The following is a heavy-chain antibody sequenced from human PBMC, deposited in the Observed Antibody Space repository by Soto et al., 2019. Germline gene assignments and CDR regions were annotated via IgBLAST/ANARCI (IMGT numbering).Heavy chain of an antibody. CDR1: GYTFTGYY. CDR2: INANSGNT. Sequence: ASVKVSCKASGYTFTGYYMHWVRQAPGQGLEWMGWINANSGNTNYGQSLQGRVTMTTDTSTRTAYMELRSLRFDDTAVYYCAKDRSHDYWGQGTLVTVSS. V-gene: IGHV1-18*04. CDR3: AKDRSHDY. J-gene: IGHJ4*02.